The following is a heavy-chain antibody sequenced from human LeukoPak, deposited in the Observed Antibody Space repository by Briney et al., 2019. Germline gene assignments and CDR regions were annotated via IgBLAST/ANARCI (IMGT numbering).Heavy chain of an antibody. D-gene: IGHD3-10*01. CDR2: IYYSGST. Sequence: SETLSLTCTVSGGSISSSSYYWGWIRQPPGKGLEWIGSIYYSGSTYYNPSLKSRVTISVDTSKNQFSLKLSSVTAADTAVYYCARLPRFGESNQHYWGQRTLVTVSS. J-gene: IGHJ4*02. CDR1: GGSISSSSYY. V-gene: IGHV4-39*01. CDR3: ARLPRFGESNQHY.